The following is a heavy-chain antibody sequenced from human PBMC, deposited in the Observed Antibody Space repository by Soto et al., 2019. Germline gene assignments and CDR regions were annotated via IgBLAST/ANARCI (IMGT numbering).Heavy chain of an antibody. CDR2: ISVGGGSI. J-gene: IGHJ3*01. CDR1: GFTFSRYA. CDR3: VRDDQRAFDV. V-gene: IGHV3-48*02. Sequence: EVQLVESGGGLVQPRRSLRISCAASGFTFSRYAMNWVRQAPGKGLEWVSYISVGGGSIFYADSVKGRFTISRDDAQNSVYLQMNTLRDEDTALYYCVRDDQRAFDVWGQGTMVIVSS.